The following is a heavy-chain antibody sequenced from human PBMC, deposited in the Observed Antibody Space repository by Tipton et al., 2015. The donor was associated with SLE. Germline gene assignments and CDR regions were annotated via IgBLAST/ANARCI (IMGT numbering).Heavy chain of an antibody. V-gene: IGHV3-72*01. D-gene: IGHD3-16*01. Sequence: WVRQAPGMGLEWVGRSKDKARSYTTEYAASVKGRFTISRDDSKNSLYLQLNSLRDDDTAVYYCVGGGENDYWGQGTLV. J-gene: IGHJ4*02. CDR2: SKDKARSYTT. CDR3: VGGGENDY.